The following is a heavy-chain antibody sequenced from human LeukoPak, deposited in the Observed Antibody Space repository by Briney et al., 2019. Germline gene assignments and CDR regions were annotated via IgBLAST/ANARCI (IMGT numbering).Heavy chain of an antibody. Sequence: TSETLSLTCAVYGGSFSGYYWSWIRQPPGKGLEWIGEINHSGSTNYNPSLESRVTISVDTSKNQFSLKLSSVTAADTAVYYCARVDRIVGAIDYWGQGTLVTVSS. CDR1: GGSFSGYY. J-gene: IGHJ4*02. D-gene: IGHD1-26*01. V-gene: IGHV4-34*01. CDR3: ARVDRIVGAIDY. CDR2: INHSGST.